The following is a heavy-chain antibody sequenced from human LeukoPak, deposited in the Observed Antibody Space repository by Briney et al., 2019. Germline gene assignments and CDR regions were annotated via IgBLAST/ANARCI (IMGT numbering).Heavy chain of an antibody. D-gene: IGHD6-13*01. CDR3: ARAAYSSRWLDY. CDR1: GGSISSSNW. J-gene: IGHJ4*02. Sequence: PSETLSLTCAVSGGSISSSNWWSWVRPPPGKGLEWIGEIYHSGSTNYNPSLKSRVTISVDKYKNQFSLKLSSVTAADTAVYYCARAAYSSRWLDYWGQGTLVTVSS. CDR2: IYHSGST. V-gene: IGHV4-4*02.